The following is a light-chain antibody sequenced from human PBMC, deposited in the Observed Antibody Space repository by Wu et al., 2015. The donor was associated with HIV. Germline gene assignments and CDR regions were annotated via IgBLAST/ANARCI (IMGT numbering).Light chain of an antibody. J-gene: IGKJ1*01. CDR1: QGISSY. V-gene: IGKV1-9*01. CDR3: QKYNTAPWT. CDR2: TTS. Sequence: DIQLTQSPSFLSASVGDRVTISCRASQGISSYLAWYQQKPGKAPKLLIHTTSTLQSGVPSRFSGSGSGTDFTLTISSLQPEDVATYYCQKYNTAPWTFGQGTKVEMK.